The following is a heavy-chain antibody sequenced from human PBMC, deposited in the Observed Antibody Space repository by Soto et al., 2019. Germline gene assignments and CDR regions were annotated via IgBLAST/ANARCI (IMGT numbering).Heavy chain of an antibody. CDR1: GGTFSSYA. Sequence: QVQLVQSGAEVKKPGSSVKVSCKASGGTFSSYAISWVRQAPGQGLEWMGGIIPIFGTANYAQKFQGRVTITAYESTSTAYIKLSSLTTEDTAVYYCAVSNTAMAETPVDYWGQGTLVTVSS. CDR2: IIPIFGTA. D-gene: IGHD5-18*01. CDR3: AVSNTAMAETPVDY. J-gene: IGHJ4*02. V-gene: IGHV1-69*12.